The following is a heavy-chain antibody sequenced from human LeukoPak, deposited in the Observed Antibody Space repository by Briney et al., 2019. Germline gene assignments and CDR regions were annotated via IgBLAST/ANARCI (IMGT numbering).Heavy chain of an antibody. J-gene: IGHJ4*02. CDR1: GGSISSYY. D-gene: IGHD3-3*01. V-gene: IGHV4-4*08. Sequence: PSETLSLTCTVSGGSISSYYWSWVRQPPGKGLEWIGYIYTSGSTNYNSALKSRVSISVDTSKNHFSLKLSYVTAAETAVYSCASSYDFWSRYYTGSFDYWGQGTLVTVSS. CDR2: IYTSGST. CDR3: ASSYDFWSRYYTGSFDY.